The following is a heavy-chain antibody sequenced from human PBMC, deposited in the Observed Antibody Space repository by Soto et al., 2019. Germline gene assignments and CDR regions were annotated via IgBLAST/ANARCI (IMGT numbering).Heavy chain of an antibody. Sequence: QVQLVQSGAEVKKPGASVKVSCKASGYTFTSYAMHWVRQAPGQRLEWMGWINAGNGNTKYSQKFQGRVTITRDTSASTAYMELSSLRSEDTAVYYCAVSLRSYYYYGMDVWGQGTTVTVSS. D-gene: IGHD3-10*01. J-gene: IGHJ6*02. CDR3: AVSLRSYYYYGMDV. CDR1: GYTFTSYA. V-gene: IGHV1-3*01. CDR2: INAGNGNT.